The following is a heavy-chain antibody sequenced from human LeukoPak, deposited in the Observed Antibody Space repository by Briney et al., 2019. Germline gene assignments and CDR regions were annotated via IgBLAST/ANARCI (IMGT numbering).Heavy chain of an antibody. D-gene: IGHD3-3*01. CDR2: MYYTGSF. CDR1: GGSVNSGDYY. J-gene: IGHJ6*02. Sequence: SETLSLTCTVSGGSVNSGDYYWSWIRQSPGKGLEWIGCMYYTGSFTYNPSLKSRVTISVDTSKNQFSLKLSSVTAADTAVYYCARANRRLRFLEWLPEGYYYYGMDVWGQGTTVTVSS. V-gene: IGHV4-61*08. CDR3: ARANRRLRFLEWLPEGYYYYGMDV.